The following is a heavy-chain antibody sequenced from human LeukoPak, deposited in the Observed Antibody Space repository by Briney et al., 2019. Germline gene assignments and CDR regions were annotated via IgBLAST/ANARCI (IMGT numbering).Heavy chain of an antibody. CDR1: GGSISYYY. Sequence: PSETLSLTCTVSGGSISYYYWSWIRQPPGKGLEWIGYIYYSGSTNYNPSLKSRVTISVDTSKNQFSLKLSSVTAADTAVYYCARHSQQLDAFDIWGQGTMVTVSS. V-gene: IGHV4-59*08. CDR2: IYYSGST. D-gene: IGHD6-13*01. J-gene: IGHJ3*02. CDR3: ARHSQQLDAFDI.